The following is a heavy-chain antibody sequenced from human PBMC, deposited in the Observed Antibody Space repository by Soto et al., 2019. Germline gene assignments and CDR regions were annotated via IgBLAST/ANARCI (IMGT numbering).Heavy chain of an antibody. CDR3: VRATLSWGHYYFRGLDV. J-gene: IGHJ6*02. Sequence: GGSLRLSCAATGFMFGTYWMSWVRQAPGEGLEWVASIKHDGNEKYYADSVKGRFTVSRDNVKNFLHLQMSSLRGDDTGVYFCVRATLSWGHYYFRGLDVWGQGTTVTVSS. V-gene: IGHV3-7*01. D-gene: IGHD3-22*01. CDR1: GFMFGTYW. CDR2: IKHDGNEK.